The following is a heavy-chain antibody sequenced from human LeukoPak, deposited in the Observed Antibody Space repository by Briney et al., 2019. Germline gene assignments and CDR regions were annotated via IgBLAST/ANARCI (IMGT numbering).Heavy chain of an antibody. V-gene: IGHV3-49*03. D-gene: IGHD1-1*01. CDR2: IRSKAYGETA. Sequence: GGSLRLSCTASGFTFGDYAMSWIRQAPGKGLEWVGFIRSKAYGETADYAASVKGRFTISRDDSKAIAYLQMDSLKTEDTAVYHCTRDRGAYNLYDYWGQGTLVTVSS. CDR1: GFTFGDYA. J-gene: IGHJ4*02. CDR3: TRDRGAYNLYDY.